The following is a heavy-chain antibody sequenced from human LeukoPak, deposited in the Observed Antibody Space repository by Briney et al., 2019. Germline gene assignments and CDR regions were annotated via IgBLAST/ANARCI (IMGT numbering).Heavy chain of an antibody. Sequence: GGSLRLSCAASGFTFRSYWMSWVRQAPGKGLEWVDNIKQGGSEKYYVDSVKGRFTISRDNAKNSLYLQMNSLRAEDTAVYYCARSHDPSYSGSLPYYFDYWGQGTLVTVSS. V-gene: IGHV3-7*04. D-gene: IGHD6-13*01. CDR2: IKQGGSEK. CDR3: ARSHDPSYSGSLPYYFDY. CDR1: GFTFRSYW. J-gene: IGHJ4*02.